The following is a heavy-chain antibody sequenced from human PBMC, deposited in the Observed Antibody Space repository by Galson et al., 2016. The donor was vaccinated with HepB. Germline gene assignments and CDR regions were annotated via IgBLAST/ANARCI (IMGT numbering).Heavy chain of an antibody. CDR3: AKDGGYYDFWSSYYWGFDY. CDR1: GYTFSSYA. V-gene: IGHV3-23*01. D-gene: IGHD3-3*01. J-gene: IGHJ4*02. CDR2: ISASGGST. Sequence: SMRLSCAASGYTFSSYAMSWVRQAPGKGLEWVSAISASGGSTYYADSVKGRFTISRDNSKNTLYLQLNSLRAEDAAVYYCAKDGGYYDFWSSYYWGFDYWCQGALVTVSS.